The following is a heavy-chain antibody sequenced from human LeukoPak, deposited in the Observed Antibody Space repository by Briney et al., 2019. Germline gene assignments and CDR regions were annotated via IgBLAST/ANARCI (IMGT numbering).Heavy chain of an antibody. D-gene: IGHD4-17*01. V-gene: IGHV3-30*02. CDR3: ANGFGTVTPLPG. J-gene: IGHJ4*02. CDR1: GFTFSSYG. CDR2: IRYDGSNK. Sequence: PGGSLRLSCAASGFTFSSYGMHWVRQAPGKGLEWVAFIRYDGSNKYYADSVKGRFTISRDNSKNTLYLQMNSLRAEDTAVYYCANGFGTVTPLPGWGQGTLVTVSS.